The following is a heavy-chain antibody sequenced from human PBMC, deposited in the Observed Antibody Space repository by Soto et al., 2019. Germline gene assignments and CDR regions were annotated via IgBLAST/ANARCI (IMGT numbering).Heavy chain of an antibody. CDR3: ARGIAAAY. D-gene: IGHD6-13*01. CDR1: GYTFTSYY. Sequence: ASVKVSCKASGYTFTSYYMNWVRQAPGQGLEWMGIINPNNGSTNYAQKFQGRVPMTTDTSTSTAYMELRSLRSDDTAVYYCARGIAAAYWGQGTLVIVSS. J-gene: IGHJ4*02. V-gene: IGHV1-46*01. CDR2: INPNNGST.